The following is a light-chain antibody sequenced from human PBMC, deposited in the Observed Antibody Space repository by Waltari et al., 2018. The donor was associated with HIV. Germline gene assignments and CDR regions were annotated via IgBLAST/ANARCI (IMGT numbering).Light chain of an antibody. Sequence: QSALTQPASVSGSPGQSITISCTGTSSDVGNYNLVSWYQQYPGKAPKPMIYEAVKRPSGVSNRISASKSGNPASLTISGLQAEDEADYYCCSYGGSSTWVFGGGTKLTVL. CDR2: EAV. CDR3: CSYGGSSTWV. V-gene: IGLV2-23*01. CDR1: SSDVGNYNL. J-gene: IGLJ3*02.